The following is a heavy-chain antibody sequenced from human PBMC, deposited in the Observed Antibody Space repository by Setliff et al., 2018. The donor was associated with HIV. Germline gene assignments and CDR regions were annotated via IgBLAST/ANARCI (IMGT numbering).Heavy chain of an antibody. CDR3: ARNFYDSSGYRYDY. CDR2: ISCYNGKT. V-gene: IGHV1-18*01. Sequence: ASVKVSCKPSGYTFTSYGINWVRQAPGQGLEWMGWISCYNGKTNYAQKFQGRVTMTTDTSTSTAYMELRSLRSDDTAVYYCARNFYDSSGYRYDYWGQGTLVTVSS. J-gene: IGHJ4*02. CDR1: GYTFTSYG. D-gene: IGHD3-22*01.